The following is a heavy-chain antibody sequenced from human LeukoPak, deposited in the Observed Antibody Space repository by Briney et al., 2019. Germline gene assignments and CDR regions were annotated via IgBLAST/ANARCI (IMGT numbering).Heavy chain of an antibody. D-gene: IGHD3-10*01. J-gene: IGHJ6*02. V-gene: IGHV1-46*01. Sequence: ASVKVSCKASGYTFSSYHLHWVRQAPGQGLEWMGIINPSGGSTSYAQKFQGRVTMTRDTSTSTVYMELSSLRSEDTAVYYCARDSGNYHYDMDVWGQGTTVIVSS. CDR2: INPSGGST. CDR1: GYTFSSYH. CDR3: ARDSGNYHYDMDV.